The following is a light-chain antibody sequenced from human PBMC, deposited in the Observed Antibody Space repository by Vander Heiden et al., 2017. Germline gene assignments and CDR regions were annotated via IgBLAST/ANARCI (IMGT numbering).Light chain of an antibody. CDR3: QQYNSYPWT. J-gene: IGKJ1*01. V-gene: IGKV1-5*03. CDR1: QSISSW. CDR2: KAS. Sequence: DIQMTQSPSTLSASVGDRVTITCRASQSISSWLAWYQQKPGKAPKLLIYKASSLESGVPSRFSGSGSGTEFTLTISSLHPDDFAIYYCQQYNSYPWTFGPGTKVEIK.